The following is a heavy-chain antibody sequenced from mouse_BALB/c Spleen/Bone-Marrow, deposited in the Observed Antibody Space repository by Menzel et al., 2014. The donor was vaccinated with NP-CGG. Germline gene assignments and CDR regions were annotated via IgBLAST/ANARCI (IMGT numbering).Heavy chain of an antibody. CDR2: ILPGSGTT. V-gene: IGHV1-9*01. J-gene: IGHJ3*01. CDR3: ARGGYSGTSLLPY. CDR1: GYTFSSYW. Sequence: QVQLKQSGAELMKPGASVKISCKATGYTFSSYWIEWVKQRPGHGLEWIGEILPGSGTTNYIEKFKGKATFTADTSSNTAYMQLSSLTSEDSAVYYCARGGYSGTSLLPYWGQGTLVTVSA. D-gene: IGHD1-1*01.